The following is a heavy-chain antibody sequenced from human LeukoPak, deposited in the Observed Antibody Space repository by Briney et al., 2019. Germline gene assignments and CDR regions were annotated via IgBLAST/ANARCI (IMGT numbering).Heavy chain of an antibody. CDR1: GFTFRSYG. V-gene: IGHV3-30*18. CDR2: ISYDGSNK. Sequence: GGSLRLSCKASGFTFRSYGMHWVRQAPGKGLEWVAVISYDGSNKDYTDSVKGRSTISRDNSKNTLYVQMNSLRAEDTAVYYCAKGHYYGSGSLDYWGQGTLVTVSS. J-gene: IGHJ4*02. CDR3: AKGHYYGSGSLDY. D-gene: IGHD3-10*01.